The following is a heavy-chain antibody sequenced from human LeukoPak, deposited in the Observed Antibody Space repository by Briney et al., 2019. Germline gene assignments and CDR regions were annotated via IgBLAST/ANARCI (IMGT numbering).Heavy chain of an antibody. CDR3: ARYPLSYSSNWHYYFDY. V-gene: IGHV1-18*01. Sequence: GASVKVSCKASGYTFTSYGVSWVRQAPGQGREWMGWISGSNGNTNNAQKVQGRVTMTTDTSTSTAYMELRSLRSEDTAVYYCARYPLSYSSNWHYYFDYWGQGTLLTVSS. J-gene: IGHJ4*02. CDR2: ISGSNGNT. CDR1: GYTFTSYG. D-gene: IGHD6-13*01.